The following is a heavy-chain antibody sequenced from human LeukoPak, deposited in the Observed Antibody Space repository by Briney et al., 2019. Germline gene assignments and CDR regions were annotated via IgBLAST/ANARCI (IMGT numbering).Heavy chain of an antibody. CDR2: ISYTGTYI. Sequence: GGSLRLSCAASAFSLNAYNMNWVRQAPGKGLEWVSSISYTGTYIYYADSVKGRFTISRDNAQNSLYLQMNSLGAEDTAIYYCVRDRGTYRPIDYWGQETLVTVSS. CDR3: VRDRGTYRPIDY. D-gene: IGHD1-26*01. V-gene: IGHV3-21*04. J-gene: IGHJ4*02. CDR1: AFSLNAYN.